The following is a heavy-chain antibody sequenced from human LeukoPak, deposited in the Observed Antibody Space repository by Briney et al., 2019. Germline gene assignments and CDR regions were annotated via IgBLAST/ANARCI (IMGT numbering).Heavy chain of an antibody. V-gene: IGHV3-23*01. CDR2: LSGSGSTT. CDR3: AKAGYSSSWPFDS. CDR1: GFTLNTYG. J-gene: IGHJ4*02. D-gene: IGHD6-13*01. Sequence: EGSLRLSCAASGFTLNTYGMSWVRQAPGKGLEWVSDLSGSGSTTYYADSVKGRFTISRDNSKNTVSLQMNSLRVEDTAVYYCAKAGYSSSWPFDSWGQGTQVTVSS.